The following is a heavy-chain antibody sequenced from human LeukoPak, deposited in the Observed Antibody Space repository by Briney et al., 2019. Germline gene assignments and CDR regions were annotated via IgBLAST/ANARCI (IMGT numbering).Heavy chain of an antibody. V-gene: IGHV4-61*02. Sequence: SQTLSLTCTVSGGSISSGSYYWSWIRQPAGKGLEWIGRIYTSGSTNYNPSLKSRVTVSVDTSKNQFSLKLSSVTAADTAVYYCASVSLYEAFDIWGQGTMVTVSS. CDR1: GGSISSGSYY. J-gene: IGHJ3*02. CDR3: ASVSLYEAFDI. D-gene: IGHD3-16*01. CDR2: IYTSGST.